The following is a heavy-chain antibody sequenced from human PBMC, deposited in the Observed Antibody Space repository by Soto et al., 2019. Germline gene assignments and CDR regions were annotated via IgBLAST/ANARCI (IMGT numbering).Heavy chain of an antibody. CDR1: GYTFSSCD. J-gene: IGHJ4*02. Sequence: PGGSLRLSCAASGYTFSSCDLSWVRQAPGKGLEWVSAISGSGGTTYYADSVKGRFTISRDSSKNTAYLQMNSPRAEDTAVYYCAKVRGLVSPDYWGQGILVTVSS. CDR3: AKVRGLVSPDY. D-gene: IGHD3-9*01. V-gene: IGHV3-23*01. CDR2: ISGSGGTT.